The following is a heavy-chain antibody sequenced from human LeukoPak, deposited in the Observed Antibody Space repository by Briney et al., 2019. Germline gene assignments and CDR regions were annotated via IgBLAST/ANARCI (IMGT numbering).Heavy chain of an antibody. V-gene: IGHV4-59*01. J-gene: IGHJ4*02. D-gene: IGHD3-10*01. CDR1: GGSISSYY. CDR3: GTADSGSYSQIDY. Sequence: SETLSLTCPVSGGSISSYYWSWIRQPPGKGLECIGYLSYSGSTTYNPSLKSRVTISVDTSKNQFSLKLNSVTAADTAVYYCGTADSGSYSQIDYWGQGTLVTVSS. CDR2: LSYSGST.